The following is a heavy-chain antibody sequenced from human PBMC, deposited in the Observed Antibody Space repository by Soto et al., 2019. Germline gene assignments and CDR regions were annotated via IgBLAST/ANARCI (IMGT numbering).Heavy chain of an antibody. Sequence: GGSLRLSCTFSGFTSDDFALTWVRQAPGKGLEWLGLVRSKTYDGAAEYAASVKGRFTISRDESTSTAFLQMNILKTEDTAVYYCTRDGDFYGFDVWGQGTTVTVSS. CDR2: VRSKTYDGAA. CDR1: GFTSDDFA. D-gene: IGHD3-3*01. V-gene: IGHV3-49*04. CDR3: TRDGDFYGFDV. J-gene: IGHJ6*02.